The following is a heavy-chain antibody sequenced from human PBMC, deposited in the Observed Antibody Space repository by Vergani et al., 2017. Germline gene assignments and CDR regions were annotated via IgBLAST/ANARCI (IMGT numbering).Heavy chain of an antibody. Sequence: EVQLVESGGGLVKPGGSLRLSCAASGFTFSNAWMSWVRQAPGKGLEWVGRIKSKTDGGTTDYAAPVKGRFTISRDNAKNSLYLQMNSLRAEDTALYYCARERLGELPFAPIDYWGQGTLVTVSS. CDR1: GFTFSNAW. CDR3: ARERLGELPFAPIDY. D-gene: IGHD3-16*01. J-gene: IGHJ4*02. V-gene: IGHV3-15*05. CDR2: IKSKTDGGTT.